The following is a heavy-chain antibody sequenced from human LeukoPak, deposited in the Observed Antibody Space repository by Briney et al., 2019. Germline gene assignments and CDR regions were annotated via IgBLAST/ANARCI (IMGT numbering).Heavy chain of an antibody. CDR2: ISSSGSTI. J-gene: IGHJ4*02. D-gene: IGHD3-22*01. CDR3: ARRAWYYYDSSGSPFDY. V-gene: IGHV3-21*04. Sequence: PGGSLRLSCAASGFTFSSYAMSWVRQAPGKGLEWVSAISSSGSTIYYADSVKGRFTISRDNAKNSLYLQMNSLRAEDTAVYYCARRAWYYYDSSGSPFDYWGQGTLVTVS. CDR1: GFTFSSYA.